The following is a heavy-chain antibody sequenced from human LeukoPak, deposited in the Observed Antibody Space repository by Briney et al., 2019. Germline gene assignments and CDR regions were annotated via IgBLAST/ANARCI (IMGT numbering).Heavy chain of an antibody. Sequence: GGSLRLSCAASGFTFSSYGMHWVRQAPGKGLECVAVIWYDGSNKYYADSVKGRFTISRDNSKNTLYLQMNSLRAEDTALYYCAKDEAYDFWSGPQSYWGQGTLVTVSS. J-gene: IGHJ4*02. V-gene: IGHV3-30*02. CDR1: GFTFSSYG. D-gene: IGHD3-3*01. CDR2: IWYDGSNK. CDR3: AKDEAYDFWSGPQSY.